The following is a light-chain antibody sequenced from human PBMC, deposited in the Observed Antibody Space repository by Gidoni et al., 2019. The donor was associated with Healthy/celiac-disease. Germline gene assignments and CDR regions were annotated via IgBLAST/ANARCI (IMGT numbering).Light chain of an antibody. CDR3: NSRDSSGNHVV. Sequence: SSDLTQDPAVSVALGQTVRITCKGDSLRSFYASWYQKKTGQAPVLVIYGKNNRPSGIPDRFSGSSSGNTASLTITGAQAEDEADYYCNSRDSSGNHVVFGGGTKLTVL. J-gene: IGLJ2*01. CDR1: SLRSFY. CDR2: GKN. V-gene: IGLV3-19*01.